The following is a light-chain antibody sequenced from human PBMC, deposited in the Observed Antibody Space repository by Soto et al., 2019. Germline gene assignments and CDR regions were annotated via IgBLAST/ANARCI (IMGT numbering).Light chain of an antibody. J-gene: IGKJ5*01. Sequence: DSPMTQSPSSLSASVGHRLTITCRASQSITRYLNWYQQKPGKAPNLLINVASTLPSGVPSRSSASGSGTEFTLTISSLQPEDFATYYCQQSYNTPITFGQGTRLEIK. CDR2: VAS. V-gene: IGKV1-39*01. CDR1: QSITRY. CDR3: QQSYNTPIT.